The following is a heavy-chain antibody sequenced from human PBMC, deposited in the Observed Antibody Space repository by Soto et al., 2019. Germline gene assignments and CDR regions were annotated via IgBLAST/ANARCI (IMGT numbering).Heavy chain of an antibody. V-gene: IGHV4-30-4*01. CDR1: GGSISSGDYY. J-gene: IGHJ4*02. CDR2: IYYSGST. D-gene: IGHD3-22*01. Sequence: QVQLQESGPGLVKPSQTLSLTCTVSGGSISSGDYYWSWIRQPPGKGPEWIGYIYYSGSTYYNPSLKSRVTISVDTSKNQFSLKLSSVTAADTAVYYCARDLGPYDSSGYYNFDYWGQGTLVTVSS. CDR3: ARDLGPYDSSGYYNFDY.